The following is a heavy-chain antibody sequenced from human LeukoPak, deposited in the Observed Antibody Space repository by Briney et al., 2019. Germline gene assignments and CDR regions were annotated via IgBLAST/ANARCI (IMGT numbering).Heavy chain of an antibody. V-gene: IGHV1-24*01. CDR3: ARVQLYRRVVPAAGIDY. D-gene: IGHD2-2*01. Sequence: ASVKVSCKVSGYTLTELSMHWVRQAPGKGLEWMGGFDPEDGETIYAQKFQGRVTMTEDTSTDTAYMELSSLRSEDTAVYYCARVQLYRRVVPAAGIDYWGQGTLVTVSS. CDR1: GYTLTELS. CDR2: FDPEDGET. J-gene: IGHJ4*02.